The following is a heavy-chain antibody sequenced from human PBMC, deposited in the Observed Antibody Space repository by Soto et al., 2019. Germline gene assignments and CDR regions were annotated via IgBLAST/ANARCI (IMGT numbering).Heavy chain of an antibody. V-gene: IGHV3-74*01. CDR2: ISDYGRI. CDR1: GFTFRNYW. CDR3: ARGGVEPFDY. Sequence: EVQLVESGGGLVQSGGSLRLACAASGFTFRNYWMHWVRQAPGKGLVWVSRISDYGRINYADSVKGRFTISRDDAKSELYLQMTNLRAEDTAVYYCARGGVEPFDYWGQGALVTVSS. J-gene: IGHJ4*02. D-gene: IGHD3-3*01.